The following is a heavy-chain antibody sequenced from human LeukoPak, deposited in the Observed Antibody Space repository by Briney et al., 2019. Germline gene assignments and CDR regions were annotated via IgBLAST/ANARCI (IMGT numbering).Heavy chain of an antibody. CDR3: ARGVYIAAAQYGY. CDR2: IYYSGTT. J-gene: IGHJ4*02. V-gene: IGHV4-59*01. Sequence: SETLSLTCTVSGGSISSYYWSWSPKPPGKGLESMGYIYYSGTTNYNPSLKSRVTISVDTSKNQFSLKLSSVTAADTAVYYCARGVYIAAAQYGYWGQGTLVTVSS. D-gene: IGHD6-13*01. CDR1: GGSISSYY.